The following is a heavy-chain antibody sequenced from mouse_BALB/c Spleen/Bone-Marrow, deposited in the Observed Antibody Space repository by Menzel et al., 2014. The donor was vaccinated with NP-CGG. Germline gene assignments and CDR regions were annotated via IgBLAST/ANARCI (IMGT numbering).Heavy chain of an antibody. CDR1: GYAFSSYW. J-gene: IGHJ4*01. CDR2: IYPGDGDT. Sequence: QVQLQQSGAELVTPGSPVKISCTASGYAFSSYWMNWVKQRPGQGLEWIGQIYPGDGDTNYNGKFKGKATLTADKSPSTAYIHLSSLTSKNSAVYSGARGITSLVAHYVMDYWGQGTSVTVSS. CDR3: ARGITSLVAHYVMDY. D-gene: IGHD1-1*01. V-gene: IGHV1-80*01.